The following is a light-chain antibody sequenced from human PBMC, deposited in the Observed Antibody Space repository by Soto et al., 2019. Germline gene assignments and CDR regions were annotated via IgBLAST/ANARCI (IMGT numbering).Light chain of an antibody. CDR1: QSRSSY. CDR2: GAS. CDR3: QQYNNWPWT. V-gene: IGKV3-15*01. J-gene: IGKJ1*01. Sequence: DIVLTQSAASLCLCPGEGGTLXCRASQSRSSYLGWYQQKPGQAPRLLIYGASTRANGIPASFSGSGSATAFTLPISSLQSEDFAVYYGQQYNNWPWTFGQGTKVDIK.